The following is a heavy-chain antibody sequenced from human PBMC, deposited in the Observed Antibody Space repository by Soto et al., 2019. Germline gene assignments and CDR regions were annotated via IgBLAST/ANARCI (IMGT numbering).Heavy chain of an antibody. J-gene: IGHJ4*02. D-gene: IGHD3-22*01. Sequence: GGSLRLSCAVPGFIFSDYYMSWIRPAPGKGLEWVSYISSSDSIIYYADSVKGRFTISWDNAKNSLYLQMNSLRAEDTAVYYWARDLGYYDSSGYFDSWGQGTLVTSPQ. CDR1: GFIFSDYY. CDR2: ISSSDSII. CDR3: ARDLGYYDSSGYFDS. V-gene: IGHV3-11*01.